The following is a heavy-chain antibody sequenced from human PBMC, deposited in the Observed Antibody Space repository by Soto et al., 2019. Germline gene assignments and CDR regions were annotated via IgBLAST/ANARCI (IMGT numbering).Heavy chain of an antibody. CDR1: GFTFSSYA. Sequence: SLRLSCAASGFTFSSYAMHWVRQAPGKGLEWVAVISYDGSNKYYADSVKGRFTISRDNSKNTLYLQMNSLRAEDAAVYYCARDLGITMIVVVKPTPLDYWGQGTLVTVSS. CDR2: ISYDGSNK. D-gene: IGHD3-22*01. CDR3: ARDLGITMIVVVKPTPLDY. V-gene: IGHV3-30-3*01. J-gene: IGHJ4*02.